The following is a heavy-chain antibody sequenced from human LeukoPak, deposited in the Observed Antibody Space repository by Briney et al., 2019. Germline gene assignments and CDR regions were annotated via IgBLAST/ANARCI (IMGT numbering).Heavy chain of an antibody. D-gene: IGHD3-3*01. J-gene: IGHJ4*02. CDR2: ISGSGGST. CDR3: AKEGYDFWSGQSSFSSGVDY. V-gene: IGHV3-23*01. CDR1: GFTFSSYA. Sequence: PGGSLRLSCAASGFTFSSYAMSWVRQAPGKGLEWVSAISGSGGSTYYADSVKGRFTISRDNSKNTLYLQMNSLRAEDTAVYYCAKEGYDFWSGQSSFSSGVDYWGQGTLVTDSS.